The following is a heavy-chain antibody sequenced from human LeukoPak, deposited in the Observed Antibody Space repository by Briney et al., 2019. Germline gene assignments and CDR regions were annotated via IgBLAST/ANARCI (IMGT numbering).Heavy chain of an antibody. Sequence: GRSLRLSCAASGFTFSRYGMHWVRQAPGKGLEWVAMIWYDGSKKYYAGSVKGRFTISRDNSKNTLYLQMNSLRAEDTAVYYCVRSHGGDGYNYDLGYWGQGALITVSS. CDR1: GFTFSRYG. CDR3: VRSHGGDGYNYDLGY. J-gene: IGHJ4*02. V-gene: IGHV3-33*01. D-gene: IGHD5-24*01. CDR2: IWYDGSKK.